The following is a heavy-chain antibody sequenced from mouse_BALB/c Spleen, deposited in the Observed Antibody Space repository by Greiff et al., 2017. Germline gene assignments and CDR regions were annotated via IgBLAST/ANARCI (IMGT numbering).Heavy chain of an antibody. CDR3: ARSPYYYGSSYYYAMDY. Sequence: VQLKESGPSLVKPSQTLSLTCSVTGDSITSGYWNWIRKFPGNKLEYMGYISYSGSTYYNPSLKSRISITRDTSKNQYYLQLNSVTTEDTATYYCARSPYYYGSSYYYAMDYWGQGTSVTVSS. V-gene: IGHV3-8*02. CDR2: ISYSGST. J-gene: IGHJ4*01. D-gene: IGHD1-1*01. CDR1: GDSITSGY.